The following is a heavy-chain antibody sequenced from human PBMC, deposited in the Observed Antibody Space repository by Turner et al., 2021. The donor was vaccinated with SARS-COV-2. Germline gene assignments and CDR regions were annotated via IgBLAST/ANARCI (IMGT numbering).Heavy chain of an antibody. D-gene: IGHD2-15*01. CDR2: IKQDGSEK. V-gene: IGHV3-7*03. Sequence: EVQLVESGGGLVQPGGSLRLACAASGFTFSSYWMNWVSQAPGKALEWVANIKQDGSEKYYVDSVKGRFTISRDNAKNSLYLQMNSLRAEDTAVYYCAREESGSFGAYGMDVWGQGTTVTVSS. J-gene: IGHJ6*02. CDR1: GFTFSSYW. CDR3: AREESGSFGAYGMDV.